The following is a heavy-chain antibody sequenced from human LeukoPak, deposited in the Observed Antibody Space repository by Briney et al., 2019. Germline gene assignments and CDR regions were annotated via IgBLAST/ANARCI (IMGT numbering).Heavy chain of an antibody. J-gene: IGHJ6*03. CDR2: ISWNSGSI. CDR1: GFTFDDYA. D-gene: IGHD6-6*01. CDR3: ARVPWDIAARRSTYYYYYMDV. V-gene: IGHV3-9*01. Sequence: PGGSLRLSCAASGFTFDDYAMHWVRRAPGKGLEWVSGISWNSGSIGYADSVKGRFTISRDNAKNSLYLQMNSLRAEDTAVYYCARVPWDIAARRSTYYYYYMDVWGKGTTVTVSS.